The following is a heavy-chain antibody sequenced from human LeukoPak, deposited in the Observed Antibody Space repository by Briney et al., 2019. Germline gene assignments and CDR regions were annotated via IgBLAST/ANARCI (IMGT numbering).Heavy chain of an antibody. CDR2: IYHSGST. D-gene: IGHD4-17*01. CDR1: GGSISSGGYS. Sequence: PSETLSLTCAVSGGSISSGGYSWSWIRQPPGKGLEWIGYIYHSGSTYYNPSLKSRVTISVDRSKNQFSLKLSSVTAADTAVYYCARGAPTVTTYYFDYWGQGTLVTVSS. V-gene: IGHV4-30-2*01. CDR3: ARGAPTVTTYYFDY. J-gene: IGHJ4*02.